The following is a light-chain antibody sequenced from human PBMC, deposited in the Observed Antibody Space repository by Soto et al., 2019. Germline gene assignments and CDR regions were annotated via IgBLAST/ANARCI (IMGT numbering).Light chain of an antibody. V-gene: IGKV1-5*03. CDR2: KAS. Sequence: DIQMTQSPSTLSASVGDRVTITCRASETIRSWLAWYQQKPGKGPNLLIYKASSLESGVPSRFSGSGSGTEFTLTISSLQPDDFATYYCQQYSSYSRTFGQGTKVDI. CDR3: QQYSSYSRT. J-gene: IGKJ1*01. CDR1: ETIRSW.